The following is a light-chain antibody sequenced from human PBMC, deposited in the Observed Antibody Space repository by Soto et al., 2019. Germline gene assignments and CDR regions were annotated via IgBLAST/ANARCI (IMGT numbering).Light chain of an antibody. V-gene: IGLV1-44*01. CDR1: SSNIGSNT. J-gene: IGLJ1*01. CDR2: SNN. CDR3: AAWDDSLNGFYV. Sequence: QSVLTQPPSASGTPGQRVTISCSGSSSNIGSNTVNWYQQLPGTAPKLLIYSNNQRPSGVPDRFSGSKSGTSASLAISALQSADEADYYCAAWDDSLNGFYVFGTGTKLTVL.